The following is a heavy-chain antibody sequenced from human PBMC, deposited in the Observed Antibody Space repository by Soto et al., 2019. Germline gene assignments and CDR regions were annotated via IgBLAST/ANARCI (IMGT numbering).Heavy chain of an antibody. D-gene: IGHD2-2*01. Sequence: GGSLRLSCAASGFTFSSYEMNWVRQAPGKGLEWVSYISSSGSTIYYADSVKGRFTISRDNAKNSLYLQMNSLRAEDTAVYYCARGRCSSTSCYPYYYYGMDVWGQGTPVTVSS. J-gene: IGHJ6*02. CDR3: ARGRCSSTSCYPYYYYGMDV. CDR1: GFTFSSYE. CDR2: ISSSGSTI. V-gene: IGHV3-48*03.